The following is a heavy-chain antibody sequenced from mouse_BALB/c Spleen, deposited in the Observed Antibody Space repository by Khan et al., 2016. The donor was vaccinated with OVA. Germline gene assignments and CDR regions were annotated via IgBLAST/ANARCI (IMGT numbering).Heavy chain of an antibody. V-gene: IGHV2-6-5*01. J-gene: IGHJ4*01. CDR1: GYSLSDYG. CDR3: AKGVWSYYYTLDY. CDR2: LWGGGRT. Sequence: VQLQESGPGLVAPSQNLSITCTVSGYSLSDYGVSWIRQPPGKGLEWMGGLWGGGRTYYYSVLKSRLCVSNVNSKSQVFLKMSNLQSDDTAVYYCAKGVWSYYYTLDYWGQGTSVTVSS.